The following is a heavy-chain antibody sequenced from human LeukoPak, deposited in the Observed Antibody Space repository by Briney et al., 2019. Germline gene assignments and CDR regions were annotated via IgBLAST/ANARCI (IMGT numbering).Heavy chain of an antibody. CDR2: ISYDGSNK. V-gene: IGHV3-30-3*01. Sequence: GGSLRLSCAASGFTFSSYAMHWVRQAPGKGLEWVAVISYDGSNKYYADSVKGRFTISRDNSKNTLYLQMNSLRAEDTAVYYCARTGTVGPYYYYMDVWGKGTTVTVSS. CDR3: ARTGTVGPYYYYMDV. J-gene: IGHJ6*03. CDR1: GFTFSSYA. D-gene: IGHD3-10*01.